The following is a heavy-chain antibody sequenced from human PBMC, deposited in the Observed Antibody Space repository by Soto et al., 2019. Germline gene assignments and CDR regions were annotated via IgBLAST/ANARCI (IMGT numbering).Heavy chain of an antibody. D-gene: IGHD3-3*01. J-gene: IGHJ6*02. CDR1: GFTFSSYS. CDR3: AREGGAVVVPAAYRNYDFWSGYPMDV. V-gene: IGHV3-21*01. Sequence: GGSLRLSCAASGFTFSSYSMNWVRQAPGKGLEWVSSISSSSSYIYYADSVKGRFTISRDNAKNSLYLQMNSLRAEDTAVYYCAREGGAVVVPAAYRNYDFWSGYPMDVWGQGTTVTVSS. CDR2: ISSSSSYI.